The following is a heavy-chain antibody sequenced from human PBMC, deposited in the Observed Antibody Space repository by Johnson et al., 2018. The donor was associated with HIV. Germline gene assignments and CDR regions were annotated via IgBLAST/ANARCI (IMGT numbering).Heavy chain of an antibody. J-gene: IGHJ3*02. D-gene: IGHD1-26*01. CDR3: ARTVGAKEQGAFDI. CDR2: IRYDGSNK. Sequence: VQLVESGGGVVQPGGSLRLSCAASGFTFSSYGMHWVRQAPGKGLEWVAFIRYDGSNKYYADSVKGRFTISRDNSKNTLYLQMNSLRAEDTAVYYCARTVGAKEQGAFDIWGQGTMVTVSS. V-gene: IGHV3-30*02. CDR1: GFTFSSYG.